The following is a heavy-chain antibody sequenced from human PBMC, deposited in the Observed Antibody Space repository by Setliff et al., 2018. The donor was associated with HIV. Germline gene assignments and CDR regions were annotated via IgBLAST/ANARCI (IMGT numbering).Heavy chain of an antibody. Sequence: SDTLSLTCTVSGGSITSYYWNWIRQSPGKGLEWIGYIFDSGTTKYNPSVTSRVTISVDASKNQFFLQLISVTAADTAVYYCARQGGYNSPLMVWGQGKLVTVSS. V-gene: IGHV4-59*08. CDR3: ARQGGYNSPLMV. CDR2: IFDSGTT. J-gene: IGHJ4*02. D-gene: IGHD3-10*01. CDR1: GGSITSYY.